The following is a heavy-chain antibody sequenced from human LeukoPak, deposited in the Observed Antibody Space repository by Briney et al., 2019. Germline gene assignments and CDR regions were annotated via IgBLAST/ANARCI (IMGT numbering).Heavy chain of an antibody. Sequence: SRTLSLTCAISGDSVSSNSAAWNWIRQSPSRGLEWLGRTYYRSKWYNDYAVSVKSRITINPDTSKNQFSLQLNSVTPEDTAVYYCARDHAYCGGDCFNWFDPWGQGTLVTVSS. CDR2: TYYRSKWYN. V-gene: IGHV6-1*01. D-gene: IGHD2-21*02. J-gene: IGHJ5*02. CDR3: ARDHAYCGGDCFNWFDP. CDR1: GDSVSSNSAA.